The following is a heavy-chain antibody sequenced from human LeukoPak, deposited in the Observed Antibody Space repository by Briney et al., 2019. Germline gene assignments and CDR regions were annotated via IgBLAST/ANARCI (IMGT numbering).Heavy chain of an antibody. CDR2: IRKRPIGYIT. V-gene: IGHV3-72*01. CDR1: GFTFSDNF. CDR3: TRDYGTYSFPF. J-gene: IGHJ4*02. Sequence: GGSLRLSCAAPGFTFSDNFMDWVRQAPGKGVECVGRIRKRPIGYITEYPASVRGRFTVSWDDSKNLLYLQMNSLRTEATAVHYCTRDYGTYSFPFWGQGTLVTVS. D-gene: IGHD1-1*01.